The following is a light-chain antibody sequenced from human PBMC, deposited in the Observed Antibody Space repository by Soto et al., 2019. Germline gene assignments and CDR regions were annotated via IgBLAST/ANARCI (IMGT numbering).Light chain of an antibody. CDR3: QQYRSWPRT. V-gene: IGKV3-15*01. J-gene: IGKJ1*01. CDR1: QSVDIS. CDR2: GAS. Sequence: IMLTQCPATLSLNPGERVILSCRASQSVDISLAWYQQKPGQAPRLLIYGASTRATDMPGTFSGRGSGTEFTLTITSLRPEDFGVYYWQQYRSWPRTFGQGTKVDI.